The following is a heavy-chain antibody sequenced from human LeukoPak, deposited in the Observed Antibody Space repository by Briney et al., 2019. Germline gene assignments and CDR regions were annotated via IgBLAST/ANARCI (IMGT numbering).Heavy chain of an antibody. V-gene: IGHV1-69*13. Sequence: SVKVSCKASGGTFSSYAISWVRQAPGQGLEWMGGIIPIFGTANYAQKFQGRVTITADESTSTAYMELSSLRSEDTAVNYCAREGYYGSGSYSFGAFDIWGQGTMVTVSS. CDR3: AREGYYGSGSYSFGAFDI. CDR2: IIPIFGTA. J-gene: IGHJ3*02. CDR1: GGTFSSYA. D-gene: IGHD3-10*01.